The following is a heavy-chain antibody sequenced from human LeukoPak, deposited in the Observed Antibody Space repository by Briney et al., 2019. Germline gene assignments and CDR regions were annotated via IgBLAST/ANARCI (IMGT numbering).Heavy chain of an antibody. CDR1: GFTFSSYA. CDR2: ISGSGGST. Sequence: GSLRLSCAASGFTFSSYAMSWVRQAPGKGLEWVSGISGSGGSTVYADSVKGWFTISRDNSKNTVYLQMNSLRAEDTAVYYCATTGYSSRNYWGQGTLVTVSS. J-gene: IGHJ4*02. V-gene: IGHV3-23*01. CDR3: ATTGYSSRNY. D-gene: IGHD6-13*01.